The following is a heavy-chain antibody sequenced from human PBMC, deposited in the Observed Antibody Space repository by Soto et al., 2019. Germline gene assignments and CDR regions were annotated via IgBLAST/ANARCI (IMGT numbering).Heavy chain of an antibody. D-gene: IGHD3-10*01. CDR3: AKSRPGYGSGSYYKETDY. J-gene: IGHJ4*02. CDR1: GFTFSSYA. Sequence: GGSLRLSCAASGFTFSSYAMSWVRQAPGKGLEWVSAISGSGGSTYYADSVKGRFTIPRDNSKNTLYLQMNSLRAEDTAVYYCAKSRPGYGSGSYYKETDYWGQGTLVTVSS. CDR2: ISGSGGST. V-gene: IGHV3-23*01.